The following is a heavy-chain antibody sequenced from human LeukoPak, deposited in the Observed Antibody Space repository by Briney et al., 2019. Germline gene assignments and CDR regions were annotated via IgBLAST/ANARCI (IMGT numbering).Heavy chain of an antibody. J-gene: IGHJ4*02. CDR1: GYTFTGYY. D-gene: IGHD3-22*01. V-gene: IGHV1-2*02. CDR2: IYRNSGGT. Sequence: ASVKVSCKASGYTFTGYYMHWVRQAPGQGLEWMGWIYRNSGGTNYAQKFQGRVTMTTDTSTSTAYMELRSLRSDDTAVYYCAFTYYYDSSGYPPIYWGQGTLVTVSS. CDR3: AFTYYYDSSGYPPIY.